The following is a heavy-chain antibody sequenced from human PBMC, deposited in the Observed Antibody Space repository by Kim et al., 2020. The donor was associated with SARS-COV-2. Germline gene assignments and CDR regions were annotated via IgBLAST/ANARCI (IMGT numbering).Heavy chain of an antibody. J-gene: IGHJ5*02. V-gene: IGHV4-39*01. Sequence: PPLKSRVTLSVDTSKNQSSLKLTSVTAADAAVYYCARGPPGWLRVNWFDPWGQGTLVTVSS. D-gene: IGHD5-12*01. CDR3: ARGPPGWLRVNWFDP.